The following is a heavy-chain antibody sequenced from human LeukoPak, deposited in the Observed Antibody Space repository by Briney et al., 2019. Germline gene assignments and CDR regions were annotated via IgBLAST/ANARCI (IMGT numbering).Heavy chain of an antibody. Sequence: SETLSLTCTVSGGSISSGSYYWSWIRQPAGKGLEWIGRIYTSGSTNYNPSLKSRVTISVDTSKSQFSLKLSSVTAADTAVYYCARADSAADYYYYGMDVWGQGTTVTVSS. V-gene: IGHV4-61*02. D-gene: IGHD6-13*01. CDR1: GGSISSGSYY. CDR3: ARADSAADYYYYGMDV. J-gene: IGHJ6*02. CDR2: IYTSGST.